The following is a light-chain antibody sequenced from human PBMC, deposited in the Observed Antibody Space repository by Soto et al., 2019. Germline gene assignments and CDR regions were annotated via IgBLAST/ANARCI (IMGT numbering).Light chain of an antibody. Sequence: EIVLTQSPATLSLSPGERATLSCRASQSVSSNLAWYQHKPGQAPRLLIYGASTRATGIPDRFSGSGSGTDFTLTIARLEPGDFAVYYCQQYGNSPQTFGQGTKVDIK. CDR2: GAS. CDR1: QSVSSN. CDR3: QQYGNSPQT. V-gene: IGKV3-20*01. J-gene: IGKJ1*01.